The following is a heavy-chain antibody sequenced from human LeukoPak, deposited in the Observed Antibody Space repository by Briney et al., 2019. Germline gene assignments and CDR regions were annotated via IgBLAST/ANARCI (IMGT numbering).Heavy chain of an antibody. CDR3: AQAKGGGYDFWSGYYSPFDY. D-gene: IGHD3-3*01. J-gene: IGHJ4*02. CDR2: ISGSRGST. V-gene: IGHV3-23*01. CDR1: GFTFSSYA. Sequence: GGSLRLSCAASGFTFSSYAMSWVRQAPGKGLEWVSAISGSRGSTYYADSVKGRFTISRDNSKNTLYLQMNSLRAEDTAVYYCAQAKGGGYDFWSGYYSPFDYWGQGTLVTVSS.